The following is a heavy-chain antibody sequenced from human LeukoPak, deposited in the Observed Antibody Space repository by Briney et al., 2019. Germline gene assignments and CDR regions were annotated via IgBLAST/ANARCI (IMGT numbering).Heavy chain of an antibody. CDR1: GYTFTRQG. Sequence: ASVKVSCKASGYTFTRQGISWVRQPPGQGLEGMGWIPTYSGKTNYAQKLQGRVTMTTATSTSTAYMELRSLRSDDTAVYYCARGYCSGGSCRWFDPWGQGTLVTVSS. CDR2: IPTYSGKT. V-gene: IGHV1-18*01. CDR3: ARGYCSGGSCRWFDP. D-gene: IGHD2-15*01. J-gene: IGHJ5*02.